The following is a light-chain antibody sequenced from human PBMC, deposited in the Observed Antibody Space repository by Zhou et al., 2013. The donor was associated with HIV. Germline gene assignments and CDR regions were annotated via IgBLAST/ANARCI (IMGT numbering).Light chain of an antibody. Sequence: EVVMTQSPSTLSVSPGERASLSCRTSQSVSSNLAWYQQKPGQAPRLLLYGASTRATGIPDRFSGSGSGTEFTLTISSMQSEDFAVYYCQQYNDRPLTFGGGTKVEIK. J-gene: IGKJ4*01. CDR3: QQYNDRPLT. V-gene: IGKV3-15*01. CDR2: GAS. CDR1: QSVSSN.